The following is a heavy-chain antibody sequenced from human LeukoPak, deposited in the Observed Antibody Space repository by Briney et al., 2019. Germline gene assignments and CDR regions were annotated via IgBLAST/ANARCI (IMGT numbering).Heavy chain of an antibody. Sequence: GESLKISCKGSGYSFTSYWIGWVRQMPGKGLEWMGIIYPGDSDTRYSPSFQGQVTISADQSISTAYLQWSSLKASGTAMYYCARKKGSRGYSYGYVGYDYWGQGTLVTVSS. D-gene: IGHD5-18*01. CDR3: ARKKGSRGYSYGYVGYDY. CDR1: GYSFTSYW. CDR2: IYPGDSDT. V-gene: IGHV5-51*01. J-gene: IGHJ4*02.